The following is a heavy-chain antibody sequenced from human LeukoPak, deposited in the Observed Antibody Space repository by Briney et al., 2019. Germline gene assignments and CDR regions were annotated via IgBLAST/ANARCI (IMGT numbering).Heavy chain of an antibody. Sequence: SETLSLTCTVSGGSISSGGYYWSWIRQHPGKGLEWIGYIYYSGSTYYNPSLKSRVTISVDTSKNQFSLKLSSVTAADTAVYYCARQTYSSSWPVFYFDYWGQGTLVTVSS. CDR2: IYYSGST. V-gene: IGHV4-31*03. J-gene: IGHJ4*02. D-gene: IGHD6-13*01. CDR1: GGSISSGGYY. CDR3: ARQTYSSSWPVFYFDY.